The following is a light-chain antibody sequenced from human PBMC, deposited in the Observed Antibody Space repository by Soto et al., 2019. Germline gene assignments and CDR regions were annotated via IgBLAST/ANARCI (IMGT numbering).Light chain of an antibody. V-gene: IGKV3-15*01. J-gene: IGKJ3*01. Sequence: EILMTQSPATLSVSPGDRATLSCRASQSVSNNLAWYQQRPGQAPRLLIYGASTRATGIPARFSGSGSGTEFTLTISRLQPEDSATYYCLQHNSYPLTFGPGTKVDIK. CDR2: GAS. CDR1: QSVSNN. CDR3: LQHNSYPLT.